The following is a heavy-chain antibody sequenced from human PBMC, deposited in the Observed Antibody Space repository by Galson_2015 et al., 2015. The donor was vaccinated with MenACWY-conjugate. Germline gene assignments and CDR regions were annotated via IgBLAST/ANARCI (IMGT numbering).Heavy chain of an antibody. Sequence: SLRLSCAASGSTFSTYWLHWVRQVPGKGLVWVSRIDPDGSRTTYADSVKGRFTISRDNVKNTLFLQMNSLTVADTAVYFCTRHSRLSVDVPPTNRHGPGGQGTLVTASS. D-gene: IGHD2-15*01. CDR2: IDPDGSRT. V-gene: IGHV3-74*01. CDR3: TRHSRLSVDVPPTNRHGP. CDR1: GSTFSTYW. J-gene: IGHJ1*01.